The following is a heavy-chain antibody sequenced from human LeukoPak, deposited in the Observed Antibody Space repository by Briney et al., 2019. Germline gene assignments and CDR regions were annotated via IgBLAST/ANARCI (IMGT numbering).Heavy chain of an antibody. CDR2: ISSSSSYI. V-gene: IGHV3-21*01. J-gene: IGHJ4*02. Sequence: GGSLRLSCAASGLTFSSYSMNWVRQAPGKGLEWVSSISSSSSYIYYADSVKGRFTISRDNAKNSLYLQMNSLRAEDTAVYYCARDSRLIYDFWSGEFDYWGQGTLVTVSS. CDR3: ARDSRLIYDFWSGEFDY. D-gene: IGHD3-3*01. CDR1: GLTFSSYS.